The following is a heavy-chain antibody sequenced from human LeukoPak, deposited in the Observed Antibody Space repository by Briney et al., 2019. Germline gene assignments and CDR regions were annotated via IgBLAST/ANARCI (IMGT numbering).Heavy chain of an antibody. CDR1: GFTFSSYG. J-gene: IGHJ3*02. Sequence: GGSLRLSCAASGFTFSSYGMHWVRQAPGKGLEWVSYISSSSSTIYYADSVKGRFTISRDNAKNSLYLQMNSLRAEDTAVYYCAIDLYDSSGWYRRIDAFDIWGQGTMVTVSS. CDR2: ISSSSSTI. V-gene: IGHV3-48*01. D-gene: IGHD6-19*01. CDR3: AIDLYDSSGWYRRIDAFDI.